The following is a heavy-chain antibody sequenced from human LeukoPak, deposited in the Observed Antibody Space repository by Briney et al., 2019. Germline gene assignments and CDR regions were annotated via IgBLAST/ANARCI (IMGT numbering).Heavy chain of an antibody. CDR3: AKDDKGDFYFDY. J-gene: IGHJ4*02. D-gene: IGHD3-16*01. V-gene: IGHV3-23*01. CDR1: GFTFSSYA. Sequence: GGSLRLSCAASGFTFSSYAMSWVRQAPGKGLEWVSAISGSGGSTYYADSVKGRFTISRDNSKNTLYLQMNSLRAEDTAMYYCAKDDKGDFYFDYWGQGTLVTVSS. CDR2: ISGSGGST.